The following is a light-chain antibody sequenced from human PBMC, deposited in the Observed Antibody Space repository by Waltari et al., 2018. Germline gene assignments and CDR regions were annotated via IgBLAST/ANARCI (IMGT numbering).Light chain of an antibody. CDR2: DVS. CDR3: TSYTRTTTWV. CDR1: SSAIGAYNY. V-gene: IGLV2-14*01. Sequence: QSALTQPASVSGSPGQSITISCSGTSSAIGAYNYVSWYQQPPGKAPKLIIFDVSDRPSGVSNRFSGSKSGNTASLTISGLQAEDEADYYCTSYTRTTTWVFGGGTRLTVL. J-gene: IGLJ3*02.